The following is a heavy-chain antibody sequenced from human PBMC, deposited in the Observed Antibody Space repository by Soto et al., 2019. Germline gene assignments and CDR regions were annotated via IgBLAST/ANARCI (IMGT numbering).Heavy chain of an antibody. J-gene: IGHJ5*02. CDR3: ARLHCNSPNCVPLDP. D-gene: IGHD2-2*01. Sequence: PSETLALTCTVSNGSISSYYWSWIRKNPGKGLEWIGSIYYSGSTSYNPSLKSRVTMSVDTSKNQLSLKLSSVTAADTAVYYCARLHCNSPNCVPLDPWGQGTLVTVSS. CDR1: NGSISSYY. CDR2: IYYSGST. V-gene: IGHV4-59*04.